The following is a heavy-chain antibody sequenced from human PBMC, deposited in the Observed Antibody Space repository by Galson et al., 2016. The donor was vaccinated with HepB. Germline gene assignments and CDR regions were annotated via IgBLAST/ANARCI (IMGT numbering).Heavy chain of an antibody. CDR1: GGSISSYY. CDR3: ARGDTHCTSGGCYRVGFDS. Sequence: SETLSLTCTVSGGSISSYYWSWIRQPPGKGLEWIGYIYYTGNTNYNPSLESRVPMSVDTSKNQFSLNLTSVTAADTAVYFCARGDTHCTSGGCYRVGFDSWGQGVLVTVSS. J-gene: IGHJ4*02. CDR2: IYYTGNT. V-gene: IGHV4-59*01. D-gene: IGHD2-15*01.